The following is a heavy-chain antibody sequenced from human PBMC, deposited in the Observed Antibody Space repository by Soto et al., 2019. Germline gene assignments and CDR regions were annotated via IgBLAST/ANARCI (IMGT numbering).Heavy chain of an antibody. CDR2: ISYDGSNK. D-gene: IGHD1-26*01. CDR1: GFTFSSYG. V-gene: IGHV3-30*18. CDR3: AKDWVVGAQGH. J-gene: IGHJ4*02. Sequence: QVQLVESGGGVVQPGRSLRLSCAASGFTFSSYGMHWVRQAPGKGLEWVAVISYDGSNKYYVDSVKGRFTISRDNSKNTLYLQMNSLRAEDTAVYYCAKDWVVGAQGHWGQGTLVTVSS.